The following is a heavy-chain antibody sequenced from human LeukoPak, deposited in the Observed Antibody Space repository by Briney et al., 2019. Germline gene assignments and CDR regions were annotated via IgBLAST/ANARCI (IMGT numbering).Heavy chain of an antibody. V-gene: IGHV1-3*01. CDR1: GYTFTSYA. CDR2: INAGNGNT. CDR3: ARGYIVVVPAAPWYGMDV. D-gene: IGHD2-2*01. J-gene: IGHJ6*02. Sequence: GASVKVSCKASGYTFTSYAMHWVRQAPGQRLEWMGWINAGNGNTKYSQKFQGRVTITRDTSASTAYMELSSLRSEDTAVYYCARGYIVVVPAAPWYGMDVWGQGTTVTVSS.